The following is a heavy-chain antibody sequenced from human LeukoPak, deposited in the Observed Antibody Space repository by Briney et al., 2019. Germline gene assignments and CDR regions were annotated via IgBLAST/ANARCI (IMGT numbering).Heavy chain of an antibody. V-gene: IGHV1-46*01. D-gene: IGHD3-16*01. CDR2: INPSGGTK. J-gene: IGHJ4*02. CDR3: ARTSDYVNSFDY. CDR1: GYTFTSYY. Sequence: ASVKVSCKSSGYTFTSYYIHWVRQAPGQGLEWMGIINPSGGTKTYAQKFQGRVTMTRDTSTSTVYMELSSLRSEDTAVYYCARTSDYVNSFDYWGQGTLVTVSS.